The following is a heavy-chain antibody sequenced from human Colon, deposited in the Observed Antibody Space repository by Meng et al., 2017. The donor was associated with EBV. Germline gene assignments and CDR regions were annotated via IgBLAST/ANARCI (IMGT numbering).Heavy chain of an antibody. Sequence: QVQLVPSGAEVKKPGVSLKLSCETSGFTFTTYFMHWLRQAPGQGLQWMGLFNPNGDVTTYSPRFQGRITLTGDTSTSTLYMELSSLTSDDTAVYYCAREMPMTCYFDQWGQGTLVTVSS. V-gene: IGHV1-46*01. CDR3: AREMPMTCYFDQ. J-gene: IGHJ4*03. CDR2: FNPNGDVT. CDR1: GFTFTTYF. D-gene: IGHD3-22*01.